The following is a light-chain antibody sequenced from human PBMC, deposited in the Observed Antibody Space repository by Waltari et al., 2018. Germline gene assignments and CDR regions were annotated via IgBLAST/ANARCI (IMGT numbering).Light chain of an antibody. CDR1: EGITSW. Sequence: DIQVTQSPSSLSASVGDTVTITCQASEGITSWLAWYQQIPGRAPKSLIYRVSTLESGVPSRFRGSGSGTDFTLTITSLHPEDFATYYCQQYHSPPYSFGQRTKVEIK. J-gene: IGKJ2*03. CDR3: QQYHSPPYS. CDR2: RVS. V-gene: IGKV1D-16*01.